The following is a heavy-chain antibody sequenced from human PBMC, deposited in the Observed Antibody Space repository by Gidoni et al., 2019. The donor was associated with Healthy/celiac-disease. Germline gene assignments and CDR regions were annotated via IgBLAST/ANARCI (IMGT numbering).Heavy chain of an antibody. Sequence: EVQLLESGGGLVQPGGSLSLSCAASGFTFGCYAMSWVRQAPGKGLEWVAAISGSGGSTYYADSVKGRFTISRDNSKNTLYLQMNSLRAEDTAVYYCAKMKVTAIPFDAFDIWGQGTMVTVSS. CDR2: ISGSGGST. D-gene: IGHD2-21*02. CDR1: GFTFGCYA. CDR3: AKMKVTAIPFDAFDI. J-gene: IGHJ3*02. V-gene: IGHV3-23*01.